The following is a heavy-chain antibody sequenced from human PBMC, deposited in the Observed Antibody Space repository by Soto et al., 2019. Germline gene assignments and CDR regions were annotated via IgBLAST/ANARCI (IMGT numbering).Heavy chain of an antibody. J-gene: IGHJ4*01. Sequence: EVQLLESGGGLVQPGGSLRLSCAASGFTFSSYAMSWVRQAPGKGLEWVSAISGSGGSTYYADSVKGLFTISRDNSKNTLYLQRNSLRTEDTAVYYCAARGGQVLRFLEWLPHFDCWGQGTLVTVSS. CDR3: AARGGQVLRFLEWLPHFDC. CDR1: GFTFSSYA. V-gene: IGHV3-23*01. CDR2: ISGSGGST. D-gene: IGHD3-3*01.